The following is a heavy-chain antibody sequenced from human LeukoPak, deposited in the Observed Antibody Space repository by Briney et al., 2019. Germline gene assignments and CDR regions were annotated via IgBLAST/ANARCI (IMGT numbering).Heavy chain of an antibody. CDR2: IGTAGDT. Sequence: GGSLRLSCAASGFTFSSYDMHWVRQATGKGLEWVSAIGTAGDTYYPGSVKGRFTISRENAKNSLYLQMNSLRAEDTAVYYCAKVGYCSGGSCYSMDYWGQGTLVTVSS. D-gene: IGHD2-15*01. V-gene: IGHV3-13*01. J-gene: IGHJ4*02. CDR3: AKVGYCSGGSCYSMDY. CDR1: GFTFSSYD.